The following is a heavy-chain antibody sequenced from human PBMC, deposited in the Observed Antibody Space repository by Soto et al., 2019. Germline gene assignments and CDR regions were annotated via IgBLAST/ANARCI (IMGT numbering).Heavy chain of an antibody. V-gene: IGHV4-34*01. CDR1: GGSFSGYY. CDR3: AREGVDTYYYDSSGYSFFDY. D-gene: IGHD3-22*01. CDR2: INHSGST. Sequence: SETLSLTCAVYGGSFSGYYWSWIRQPPGKGLEWIGEINHSGSTNYNPSLKSRVTISVDTSKNQFSLKLSSVTAADTAVYYCAREGVDTYYYDSSGYSFFDYWGQGTLVTVSS. J-gene: IGHJ4*02.